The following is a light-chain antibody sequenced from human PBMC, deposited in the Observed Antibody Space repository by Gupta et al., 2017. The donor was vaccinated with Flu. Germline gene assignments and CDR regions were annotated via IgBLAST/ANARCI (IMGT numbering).Light chain of an antibody. J-gene: IGKJ1*01. Sequence: EIQLTQSPSSLSASVGDRVTITCRAGQSISTFLNWYQQKPGKAPKLLIYAASSWQSGIPSRFSGSGSGTDFTLTISSLQPEDFATYYCQQSYNTPRTFGPGTKVEI. CDR2: AAS. V-gene: IGKV1-39*01. CDR3: QQSYNTPRT. CDR1: QSISTF.